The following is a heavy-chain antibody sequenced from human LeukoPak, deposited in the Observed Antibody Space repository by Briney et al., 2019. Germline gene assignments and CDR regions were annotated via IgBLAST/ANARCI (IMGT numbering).Heavy chain of an antibody. V-gene: IGHV3-21*01. Sequence: GGSLRLSCAASGFTFSSYSMNWVRQAPGKGLEWVSSISSSSSYIYYADSVKGRFTISRDNAKNSLYLQMNSLRAEDTAVYYCARGESQTSCYDDWGQGTLVTVSS. CDR1: GFTFSSYS. CDR2: ISSSSSYI. CDR3: ARGESQTSCYDD. J-gene: IGHJ4*02. D-gene: IGHD2-2*01.